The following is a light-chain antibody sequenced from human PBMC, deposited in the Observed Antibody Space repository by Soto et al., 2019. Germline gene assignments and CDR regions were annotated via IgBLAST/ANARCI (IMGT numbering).Light chain of an antibody. Sequence: QSALTQPASVSGSPGQSITLSCTGTSSDIGGYDYVSWYQRHPGKAPKLIIYDVNNRPSGVSNRFPGSNSGNTASLTISGLQAEDEADYYCTSYASGSAHVVFGGGTKLTVL. J-gene: IGLJ2*01. CDR3: TSYASGSAHVV. CDR1: SSDIGGYDY. CDR2: DVN. V-gene: IGLV2-14*01.